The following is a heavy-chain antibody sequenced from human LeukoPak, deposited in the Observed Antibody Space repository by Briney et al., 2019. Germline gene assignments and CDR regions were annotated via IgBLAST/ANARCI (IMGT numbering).Heavy chain of an antibody. V-gene: IGHV4-59*12. CDR1: GGSISSYY. Sequence: SETLSLTCTVSGGSISSYYWNWIRQPPGKGLEWIGYIYYSGSTNYNPSLKSRATISVDTPKNQFSLKLSSVTAADTAVYYCAREQLSTGWFDPWGQGTLVIVSS. CDR2: IYYSGST. J-gene: IGHJ5*02. CDR3: AREQLSTGWFDP. D-gene: IGHD5-18*01.